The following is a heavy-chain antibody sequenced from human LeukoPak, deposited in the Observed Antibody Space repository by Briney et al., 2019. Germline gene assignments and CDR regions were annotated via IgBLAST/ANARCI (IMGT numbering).Heavy chain of an antibody. CDR2: IYSGGST. CDR1: GFTVSSNY. Sequence: GGSLRLSCAASGFTVSSNYMSWVRQAPGKGLEWVSVIYSGGSTYYADSVKGRFTISRDNSKNTLYLQMNSLRAEDTAVYYCAKQYSSSWGLWFDPWGQGTLVTVSS. V-gene: IGHV3-53*05. CDR3: AKQYSSSWGLWFDP. D-gene: IGHD6-13*01. J-gene: IGHJ5*02.